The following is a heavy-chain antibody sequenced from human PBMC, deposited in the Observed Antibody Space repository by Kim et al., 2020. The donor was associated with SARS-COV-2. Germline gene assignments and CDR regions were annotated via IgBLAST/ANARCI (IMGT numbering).Heavy chain of an antibody. CDR2: IYHSGST. CDR1: GSSISSGYY. D-gene: IGHD2-2*01. Sequence: SETLSLTCTVSGSSISSGYYWGWIRQPPGKGLEWIGSIYHSGSTYYNPSLKSRVTISVDTSKNQFSLKLSSVTAADTAVYYCARDSRQKAFDYWGQGTLVTVSS. V-gene: IGHV4-38-2*02. CDR3: ARDSRQKAFDY. J-gene: IGHJ4*02.